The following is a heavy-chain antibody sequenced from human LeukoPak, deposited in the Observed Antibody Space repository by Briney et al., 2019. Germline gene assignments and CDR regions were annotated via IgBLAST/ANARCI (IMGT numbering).Heavy chain of an antibody. CDR3: ARESSGTEGSAAFDI. CDR1: GGCISSGGYY. D-gene: IGHD3-22*01. Sequence: SETLSLTCSVSGGCISSGGYYWSWIRQHPEKGLEWIGYIYHSGGADYNPSLKSRVTISVDSSGNQFSLKLTTVTAADTAVYYCARESSGTEGSAAFDIWGRGMMVTVSS. J-gene: IGHJ3*02. V-gene: IGHV4-31*03. CDR2: IYHSGGA.